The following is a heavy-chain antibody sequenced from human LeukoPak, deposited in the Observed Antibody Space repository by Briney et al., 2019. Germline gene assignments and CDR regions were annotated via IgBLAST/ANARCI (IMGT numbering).Heavy chain of an antibody. V-gene: IGHV3-20*04. CDR2: INWNGGST. CDR3: AREGATYYYDSSGYYWFDY. CDR1: GFTFDDYG. Sequence: GGSLRLSCAASGFTFDDYGMSWVRQAPGKGLEWVSGINWNGGSTGYADSVKGRFTIFRDNAKNSLYLQMNSLRAEDTALYYCAREGATYYYDSSGYYWFDYWGQGTLVTVSS. J-gene: IGHJ4*02. D-gene: IGHD3-22*01.